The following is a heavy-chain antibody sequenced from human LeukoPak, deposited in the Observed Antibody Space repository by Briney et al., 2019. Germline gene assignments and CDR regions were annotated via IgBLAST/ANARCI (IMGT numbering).Heavy chain of an antibody. J-gene: IGHJ6*03. CDR3: ARGVGAASYYYYYMDV. CDR2: INHSGST. D-gene: IGHD2-15*01. CDR1: GGSFSGYY. V-gene: IGHV4-34*01. Sequence: PSETLSLTCAVYGGSFSGYYWSWIRQPPGKGLEWIGEINHSGSTNYNPSLKSRVTISVDTSKNQFSLKLSSVTAADTAVYYCARGVGAASYYYYYMDVWGKGTTATVSS.